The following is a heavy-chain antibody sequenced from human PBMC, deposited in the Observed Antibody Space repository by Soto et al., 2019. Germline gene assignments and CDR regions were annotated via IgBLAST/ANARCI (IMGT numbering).Heavy chain of an antibody. J-gene: IGHJ4*02. CDR3: ARDGYCISTSCRHYFES. CDR2: ISYDGSNK. CDR1: GFTFSSYA. V-gene: IGHV3-30-3*01. Sequence: GGSLRLSCAASGFTFSSYAMHWVRQAPGKGLEWVAVISYDGSNKYYADSVKGRFTISRDNSKNTLYLQMNSLRAEDTAVYYCARDGYCISTSCRHYFESWGQGTLVTVSS. D-gene: IGHD2-2*03.